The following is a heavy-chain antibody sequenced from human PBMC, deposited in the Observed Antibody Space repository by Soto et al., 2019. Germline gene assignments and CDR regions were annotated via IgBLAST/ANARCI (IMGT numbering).Heavy chain of an antibody. CDR2: IYHSGST. Sequence: SETLSLSCAVSGGSISSSNWWSWVRQPPGKGLEWIGEIYHSGSTNYNPSLKSRVTISVDKSKNQFSLKLSSVTAADTAVYYCARNVLLWFGRGLGYYYYYGMDVWGQGTTVTVS. CDR1: GGSISSSNW. CDR3: ARNVLLWFGRGLGYYYYYGMDV. V-gene: IGHV4-4*02. D-gene: IGHD3-10*01. J-gene: IGHJ6*02.